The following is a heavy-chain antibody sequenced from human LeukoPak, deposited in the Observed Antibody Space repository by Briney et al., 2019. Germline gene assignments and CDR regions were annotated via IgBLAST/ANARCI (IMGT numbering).Heavy chain of an antibody. J-gene: IGHJ6*02. CDR1: GFTFDDYA. V-gene: IGHV3-9*01. CDR3: AKDISASNYYGMDV. D-gene: IGHD1-26*01. Sequence: PGRSLRLSCAASGFTFDDYAMHRVRQAPGKGLEWVSGISWNSGTIGYADSVKGRFTISRDNAKNSLYLQMNSLRAEDTALYYCAKDISASNYYGMDVWGQGTTVTVSS. CDR2: ISWNSGTI.